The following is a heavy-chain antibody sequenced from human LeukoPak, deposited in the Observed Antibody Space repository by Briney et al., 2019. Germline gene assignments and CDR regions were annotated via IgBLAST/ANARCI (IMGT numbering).Heavy chain of an antibody. D-gene: IGHD2/OR15-2a*01. CDR2: IYYSGST. V-gene: IGHV4-30-4*01. CDR3: ARHRVSFVFVY. Sequence: SETLSLTCTVSGGSISSGDYYWSWIRQPPGKGLEWIGYIYYSGSTYYNPSLKSRLTISVDTTRNQFSLKLSSVTAADTAVYYCARHRVSFVFVYWGQGTLVTVSS. J-gene: IGHJ4*02. CDR1: GGSISSGDYY.